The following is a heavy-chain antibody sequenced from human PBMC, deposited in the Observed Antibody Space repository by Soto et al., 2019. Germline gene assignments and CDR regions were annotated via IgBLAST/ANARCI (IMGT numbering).Heavy chain of an antibody. CDR1: GFTFSSYA. CDR2: ISGSGGST. D-gene: IGHD2-15*01. Sequence: GGSLRLSCAASGFTFSSYAMSWVRQAPGKGLEWVSAISGSGGSTYYADSVKGRFTISRDNSKNTLYLQMNSLRAEDTAVYYCAKVVDIVVVVAGVGWFDPWGQGTLVTVSS. V-gene: IGHV3-23*01. J-gene: IGHJ5*02. CDR3: AKVVDIVVVVAGVGWFDP.